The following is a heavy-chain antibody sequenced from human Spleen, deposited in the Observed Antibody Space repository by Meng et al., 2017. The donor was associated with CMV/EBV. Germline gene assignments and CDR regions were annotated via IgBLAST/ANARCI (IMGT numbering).Heavy chain of an antibody. V-gene: IGHV4-59*01. Sequence: SETLSLTCTVSGGSISSYYWSWIRQPPGKGLEWIGYIYYSGSTNYNPSLKSRVTISVDTSKNQFSLKLSSVTAADTAVYCCARFRIVGATYYFDYWGQGTLVTVSS. CDR3: ARFRIVGATYYFDY. CDR2: IYYSGST. CDR1: GGSISSYY. D-gene: IGHD1-26*01. J-gene: IGHJ4*02.